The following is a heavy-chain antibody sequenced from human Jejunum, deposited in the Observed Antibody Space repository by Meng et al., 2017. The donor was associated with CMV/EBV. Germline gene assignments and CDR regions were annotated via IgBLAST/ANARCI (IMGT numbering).Heavy chain of an antibody. CDR2: LYSGGFT. CDR3: ASPYNSTSAEYFRQ. Sequence: ASGFSVSSTYMTWVRQVPGKGLGWVSILYSGGFTYYADSVKGRFTISRDNSKNTVFLQMNSLRAEDTAIYYCASPYNSTSAEYFRQWGQGTLVTVSS. D-gene: IGHD2/OR15-2a*01. CDR1: GFSVSSTY. V-gene: IGHV3-53*01. J-gene: IGHJ1*01.